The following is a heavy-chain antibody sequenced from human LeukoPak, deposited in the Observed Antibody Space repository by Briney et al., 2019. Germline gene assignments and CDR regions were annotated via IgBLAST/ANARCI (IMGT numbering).Heavy chain of an antibody. J-gene: IGHJ4*02. CDR2: IYPGDSDT. Sequence: LGESLKISCKGSGNSFTSYWIGWVYQMPGKGLEWTGIIYPGDSDTRYSPSFQGQVTISADKSISTAYLQWSSLKASDTAMYYCARLVEPAANPLWFGELLQGAGGDYWGQGTLVTVSS. D-gene: IGHD3-10*01. V-gene: IGHV5-51*07. CDR3: ARLVEPAANPLWFGELLQGAGGDY. CDR1: GNSFTSYW.